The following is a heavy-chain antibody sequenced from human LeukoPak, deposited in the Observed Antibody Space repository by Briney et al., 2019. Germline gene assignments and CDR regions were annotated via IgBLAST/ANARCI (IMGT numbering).Heavy chain of an antibody. J-gene: IGHJ4*02. V-gene: IGHV3-9*01. Sequence: GGSLRLSCAASGFTFDDYAMHWVRQAPGKGLEWVSGISWNSGSLGYADSVKGRFTISRDNAKNTLYLQMNSLRAEDTAVYYCAKGAGTTSYWGQGTLVTISS. CDR3: AKGAGTTSY. CDR2: ISWNSGSL. D-gene: IGHD1-1*01. CDR1: GFTFDDYA.